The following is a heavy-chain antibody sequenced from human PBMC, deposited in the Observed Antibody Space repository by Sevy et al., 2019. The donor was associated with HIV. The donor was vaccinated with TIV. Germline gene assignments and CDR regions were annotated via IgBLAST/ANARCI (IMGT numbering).Heavy chain of an antibody. J-gene: IGHJ6*02. V-gene: IGHV3-9*01. CDR3: AKDITLSRGSGSYDGMDV. CDR2: ISWNSGSI. Sequence: GGSLRLSCAASGFTFDDYAMHWVRQAPGKGLEWVSGISWNSGSIGYADSVKGRFTISRDNAKNSLYLQMNSLRAEDTALYYCAKDITLSRGSGSYDGMDVWGQGTTVTVS. D-gene: IGHD3-22*01. CDR1: GFTFDDYA.